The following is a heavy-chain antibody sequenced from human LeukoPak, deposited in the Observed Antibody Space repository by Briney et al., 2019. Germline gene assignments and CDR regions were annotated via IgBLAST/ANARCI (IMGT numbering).Heavy chain of an antibody. CDR2: INPSGGST. V-gene: IGHV1-46*01. CDR3: ASGIAAAGTFDY. J-gene: IGHJ4*02. CDR1: GYTFTSYY. D-gene: IGHD6-13*01. Sequence: GASVKVSCKASGYTFTSYYMHWVRQAPGQGLEWMGIINPSGGSTSYAQKFQGRVTMTRDTSTSTAYMELSRLRSDDTAVYYCASGIAAAGTFDYWGQGTLVTVSS.